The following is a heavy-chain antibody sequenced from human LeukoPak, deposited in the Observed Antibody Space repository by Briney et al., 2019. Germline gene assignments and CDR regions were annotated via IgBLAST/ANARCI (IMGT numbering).Heavy chain of an antibody. CDR2: IYYSGSI. D-gene: IGHD3-10*01. Sequence: PSETLSLTCTVSGGSISSSSYYWGWIRQPPGRGLEGCGSIYYSGSIYYNPSLKSRVTISVDTSKNQFSLKLSSVTAADTAVYYCARQTMVRGVTSSDDYWGQGTLVTVSS. CDR1: GGSISSSSYY. CDR3: ARQTMVRGVTSSDDY. V-gene: IGHV4-39*01. J-gene: IGHJ4*02.